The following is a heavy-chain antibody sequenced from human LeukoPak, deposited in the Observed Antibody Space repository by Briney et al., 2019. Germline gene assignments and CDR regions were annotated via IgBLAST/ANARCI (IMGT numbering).Heavy chain of an antibody. CDR3: ASTKGDYPGH. CDR1: GGTFSSYA. J-gene: IGHJ4*02. Sequence: SVKVSCKASGGTFSSYAISWVRQVPGQGLEWMGGIIPIFGTANYAQKFQGRVTITTDESTSTAYMELSSLRSEDTAVYYCASTKGDYPGHWGQGTLVTVSS. V-gene: IGHV1-69*05. D-gene: IGHD4-17*01. CDR2: IIPIFGTA.